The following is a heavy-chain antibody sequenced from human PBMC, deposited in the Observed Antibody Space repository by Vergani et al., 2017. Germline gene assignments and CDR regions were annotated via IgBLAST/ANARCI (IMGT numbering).Heavy chain of an antibody. J-gene: IGHJ6*03. CDR2: INHSGST. D-gene: IGHD3-16*01. CDR1: GGSFSGYY. CDR3: AIGVLNYDYIWGSYVTPNYYYYMDV. Sequence: QVQLQQWGAGLLKPSETLSLTCAVYGGSFSGYYWSWIRQPPGKGLEWIGEINHSGSTNYNPSLKSRVTISVDTSKNQFSLKLSSVTAADTAVYYCAIGVLNYDYIWGSYVTPNYYYYMDVWGKGP. V-gene: IGHV4-34*01.